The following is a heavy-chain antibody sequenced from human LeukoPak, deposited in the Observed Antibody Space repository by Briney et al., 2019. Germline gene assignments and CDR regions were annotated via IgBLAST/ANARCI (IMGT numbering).Heavy chain of an antibody. CDR1: GGSISSSSYY. Sequence: PSETLSLTCTVSGGSISSSSYYWSWIRQPPGKGLEWIGEINHSGSTNYNPSLKSRVTISVDTSKNQFPLKLSSVTAADTAVYYCAQGVWGSYRLHIWGQGTLVTVSS. D-gene: IGHD3-16*02. CDR2: INHSGST. CDR3: AQGVWGSYRLHI. J-gene: IGHJ4*02. V-gene: IGHV4-39*06.